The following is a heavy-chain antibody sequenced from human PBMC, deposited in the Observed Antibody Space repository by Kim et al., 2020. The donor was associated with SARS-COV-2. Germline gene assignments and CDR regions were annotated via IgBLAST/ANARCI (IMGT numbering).Heavy chain of an antibody. J-gene: IGHJ4*02. CDR3: ATEYPWDCSSITCSGPFDY. CDR1: GFSFSSHC. D-gene: IGHD2-2*01. V-gene: IGHV3-7*01. CDR2: IKQDGSDK. Sequence: GGSLRLSCAASGFSFSSHCMSWVRQAPGKGLEYVANIKQDGSDKYYMDSIKGRFTISRDNAKNSLYLQMNSLRAEDTAVYYCATEYPWDCSSITCSGPFDYWGQGTLVTVSS.